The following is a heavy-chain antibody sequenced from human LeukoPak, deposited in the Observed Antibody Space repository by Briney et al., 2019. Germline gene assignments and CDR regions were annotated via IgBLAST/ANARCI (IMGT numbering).Heavy chain of an antibody. V-gene: IGHV4-31*03. J-gene: IGHJ6*02. D-gene: IGHD5-24*01. CDR1: GGSISSGGYY. Sequence: SETLSLTCTVSGGSISSGGYYWSWIRQHPGKGLEWIGYIYYSGSTYYNPSLKSRVTISVDTSKNQFSLKLSSVTAADTAVYYCARALEATHYYYYGMDVWGQGTTVTVSS. CDR2: IYYSGST. CDR3: ARALEATHYYYYGMDV.